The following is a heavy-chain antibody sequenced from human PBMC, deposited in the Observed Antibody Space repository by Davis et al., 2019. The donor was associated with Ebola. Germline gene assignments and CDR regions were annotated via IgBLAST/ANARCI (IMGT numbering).Heavy chain of an antibody. D-gene: IGHD3-16*02. CDR3: AKAGLHLGELSLNY. CDR1: GFTFSSYA. V-gene: IGHV3-23*01. Sequence: PGGSLRLSCAASGFTFSSYAMSWVRQAPGKGLDWVSAISGSGGSTYYADSVKGRFTISRDNSKNTLYLQMNSLRAEDTAVYYCAKAGLHLGELSLNYWGQGTLVTVSS. CDR2: ISGSGGST. J-gene: IGHJ4*02.